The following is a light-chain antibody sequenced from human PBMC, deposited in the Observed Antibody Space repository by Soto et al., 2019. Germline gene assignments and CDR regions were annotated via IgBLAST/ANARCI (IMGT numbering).Light chain of an antibody. CDR1: SSDVGGYNF. V-gene: IGLV2-14*01. J-gene: IGLJ1*01. CDR2: DVS. Sequence: QSVLTQPASVSGSPGQSITFSCTGTSSDVGGYNFVSWYQQHPGKAPKLMIFDVSYRPSGVSNRFSGSESGNTASLTISGLQPEDEADYYCTSYTSSSNPYVFGPGTKVTVL. CDR3: TSYTSSSNPYV.